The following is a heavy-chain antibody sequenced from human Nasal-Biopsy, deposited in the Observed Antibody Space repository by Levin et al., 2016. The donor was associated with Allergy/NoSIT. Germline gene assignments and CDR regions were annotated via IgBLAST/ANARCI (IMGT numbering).Heavy chain of an antibody. CDR1: GFTFSTDW. Sequence: GESLKISCAASGFTFSTDWMSWVRQAPGKGLEWVANIKQDGGATYYVDSVKGRFTISRDNAKNSLFLQMNSLRAEDTAVYYCARDRQFDYGDTGNFDYWGQGTLGTVSS. CDR3: ARDRQFDYGDTGNFDY. J-gene: IGHJ4*02. V-gene: IGHV3-7*01. CDR2: IKQDGGAT. D-gene: IGHD4/OR15-4a*01.